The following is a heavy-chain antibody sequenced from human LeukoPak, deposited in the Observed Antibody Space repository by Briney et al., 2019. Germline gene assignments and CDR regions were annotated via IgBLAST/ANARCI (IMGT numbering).Heavy chain of an antibody. D-gene: IGHD6-13*01. Sequence: GGSLRLSCVASGFTVSSNYMSWVRQAPGKGLEWVSVIYSGGSTYYADSVKGRFTISRDNSKNTLYLQMNSLRAEDTAVYYCARDDGSSWFDFDYWGQGTLVTVSS. CDR3: ARDDGSSWFDFDY. V-gene: IGHV3-66*02. CDR2: IYSGGST. J-gene: IGHJ4*02. CDR1: GFTVSSNY.